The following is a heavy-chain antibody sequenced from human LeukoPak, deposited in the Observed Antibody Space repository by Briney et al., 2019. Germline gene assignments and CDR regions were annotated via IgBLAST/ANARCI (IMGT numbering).Heavy chain of an antibody. CDR2: IYSGGST. V-gene: IGHV3-66*02. CDR3: ARARLTYYYMDV. D-gene: IGHD3-16*01. CDR1: GFTVSSNY. J-gene: IGHJ6*03. Sequence: GGSLRLSCAASGFTVSSNYMSWVRQAPGEGLEWVSVIYSGGSTYYADSVKGRFTISRDNSKNTLYLQMNSLRAEDTAVYYCARARLTYYYMDVWGKGTTVTVSS.